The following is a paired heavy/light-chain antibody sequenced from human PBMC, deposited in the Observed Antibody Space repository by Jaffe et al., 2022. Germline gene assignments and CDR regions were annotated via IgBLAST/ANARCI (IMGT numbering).Light chain of an antibody. V-gene: IGLV1-44*01. CDR3: AAWDDSLNVNYV. J-gene: IGLJ1*01. CDR1: SSNIGSNT. Sequence: QSVLTQPPSASGTPGQRVTISCSGSSSNIGSNTVNWYQQLPGTAPKLLIYSNNQRPSGVPDRFSGSKSGTSASLAISGLQSEDEADYYCAAWDDSLNVNYVFGTGTKVTVL. CDR2: SNN.
Heavy chain of an antibody. V-gene: IGHV3-11*01. CDR1: GFTFSDYY. D-gene: IGHD5-12*01. J-gene: IGHJ3*02. CDR2: ISSSGSTI. CDR3: ARGGVPVATIDAFDI. Sequence: QVQLVESGGGLVKPGGSLRLSCAASGFTFSDYYMSWIRQAPGKGLEWVSYISSSGSTIYYADSVKGRFTISRDNAKNSLYLQMNSLRAEDTAVYYCARGGVPVATIDAFDIWGQGTMVTVSS.